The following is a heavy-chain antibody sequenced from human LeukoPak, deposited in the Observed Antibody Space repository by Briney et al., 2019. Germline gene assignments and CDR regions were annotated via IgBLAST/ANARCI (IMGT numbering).Heavy chain of an antibody. CDR1: GGSISSYY. V-gene: IGHV4-59*01. CDR3: ARQDYCSGGSCYDY. D-gene: IGHD2-15*01. Sequence: SEILSLTCTVSGGSISSYYWSWIRQPPGKGLEWIGYIYYSGSTNYNPSLKSRVTISVDTSKNQFSLKLSSVTAADTAVYYCARQDYCSGGSCYDYWGQGTLVTVSS. CDR2: IYYSGST. J-gene: IGHJ4*02.